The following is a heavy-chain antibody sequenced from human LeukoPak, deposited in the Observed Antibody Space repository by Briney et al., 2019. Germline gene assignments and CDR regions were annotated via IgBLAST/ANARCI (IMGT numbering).Heavy chain of an antibody. D-gene: IGHD2-15*01. CDR1: GYTFTAYY. CDR3: ASEAFCAGGSCYLHRVAS. V-gene: IGHV1-2*02. CDR2: IDTNSGGT. Sequence: ASLKVSCKASGYTFTAYYMHWVRQAPGQGLEWRGWIDTNSGGTKYAQKFQGRVTITRDTSIGTAYMELSSLISDDTAVYYCASEAFCAGGSCYLHRVASWGPGTLVTVSS. J-gene: IGHJ4*02.